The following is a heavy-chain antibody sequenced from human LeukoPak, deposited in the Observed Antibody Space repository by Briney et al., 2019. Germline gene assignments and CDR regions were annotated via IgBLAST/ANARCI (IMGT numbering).Heavy chain of an antibody. CDR1: GFAFDEHG. Sequence: RPGGSLRLSCTASGFAFDEHGMSWVRQVPGKGLEWVSGINWSGGSTGYADPLRGRFTISRDNAKNSLYLQMDSLRAEDTALYYCARAPITSPFYFDHWGQGTLVTVSS. D-gene: IGHD2-2*01. J-gene: IGHJ4*02. V-gene: IGHV3-20*04. CDR2: INWSGGST. CDR3: ARAPITSPFYFDH.